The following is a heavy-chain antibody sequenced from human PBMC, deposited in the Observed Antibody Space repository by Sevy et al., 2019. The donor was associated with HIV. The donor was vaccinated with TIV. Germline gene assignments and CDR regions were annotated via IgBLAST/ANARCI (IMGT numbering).Heavy chain of an antibody. CDR1: GFTFSSYS. Sequence: GGSLRLSCAASGFTFSSYSMNWVRQAPGKGLEWVSSISSSSSYIYYADSVKGRFTISRDNAKNSLYLQMNSLRAEDMAVYYCARVGPDIELGDYWGQGTLVTVSS. J-gene: IGHJ4*02. CDR3: ARVGPDIELGDY. CDR2: ISSSSSYI. D-gene: IGHD2-15*01. V-gene: IGHV3-21*01.